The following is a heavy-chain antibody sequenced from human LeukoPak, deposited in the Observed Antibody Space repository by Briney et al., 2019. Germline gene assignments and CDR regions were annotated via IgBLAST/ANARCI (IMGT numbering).Heavy chain of an antibody. Sequence: SETLSLTCTVSGGSISSSSYYWGWIRQPPGKGLEWIGSIYYSGSTYYNPSLKSRVTISVDKSKNQFSLKLSSVTAADTAVYYCARRVVWGSYRSPHYFDYWGQGTLVTVSS. CDR1: GGSISSSSYY. V-gene: IGHV4-39*07. CDR3: ARRVVWGSYRSPHYFDY. CDR2: IYYSGST. D-gene: IGHD3-16*02. J-gene: IGHJ4*02.